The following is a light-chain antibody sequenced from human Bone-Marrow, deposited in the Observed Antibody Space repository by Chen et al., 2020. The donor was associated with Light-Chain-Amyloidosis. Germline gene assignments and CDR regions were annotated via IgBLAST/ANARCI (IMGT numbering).Light chain of an antibody. Sequence: EIGLTQSPGTLSLSPGESATVSCRASQSVSSSYVAWYQQKSGQAPRLLIHGASTRATGIPDRFSGRGSGTDFTLSITRVEAEDFAVYYCQHYDSLLTFGQGTRLDIK. J-gene: IGKJ5*01. CDR1: QSVSSSY. CDR3: QHYDSLLT. CDR2: GAS. V-gene: IGKV3-20*01.